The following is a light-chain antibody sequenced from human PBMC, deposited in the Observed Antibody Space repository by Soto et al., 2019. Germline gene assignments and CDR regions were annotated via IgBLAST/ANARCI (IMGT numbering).Light chain of an antibody. V-gene: IGKV3-20*01. CDR1: QSLSSNF. CDR2: DSS. CDR3: QQYDISPVT. Sequence: EIVLTQSPATLSLSPGDRATLSCRASQSLSSNFLAWYQQKPGQPPRLLIYDSSTRATGFPDMFSGSGSGTDFTLTIIRLQAEDCAVYYCQQYDISPVTFGQGTKVELK. J-gene: IGKJ1*01.